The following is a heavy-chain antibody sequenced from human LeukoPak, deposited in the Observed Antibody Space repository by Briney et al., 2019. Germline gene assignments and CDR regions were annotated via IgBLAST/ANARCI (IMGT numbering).Heavy chain of an antibody. V-gene: IGHV3-15*01. CDR3: TKEVGATGRYYNGMDV. J-gene: IGHJ6*02. D-gene: IGHD1-26*01. Sequence: GGSLRFSCAASGFTFTDAWMSWVRQAPGMGLEWVGRIKTKIEGETLDYAAPVKGRFTISRDDSKNTLYLQMNGLKTEDTAVYYCTKEVGATGRYYNGMDVWGQGTTVTVSS. CDR2: IKTKIEGETL. CDR1: GFTFTDAW.